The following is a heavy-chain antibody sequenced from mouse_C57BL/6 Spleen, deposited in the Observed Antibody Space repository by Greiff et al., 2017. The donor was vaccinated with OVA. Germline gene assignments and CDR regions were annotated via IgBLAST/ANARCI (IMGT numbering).Heavy chain of an antibody. CDR1: GFSLTSYG. V-gene: IGHV2-3*01. CDR2: IWGDGST. Sequence: QVQLKQSGPGLVAPSQSLSITCTVSGFSLTSYGVSWVRQPPGKGLEWLGVIWGDGSTNYHSALISRLSISKDNSKSQVFLKLNSLQTDDTATYYCAKPRSYYYGSSYWYFDVWGTGTTVTVSS. D-gene: IGHD1-1*01. J-gene: IGHJ1*03. CDR3: AKPRSYYYGSSYWYFDV.